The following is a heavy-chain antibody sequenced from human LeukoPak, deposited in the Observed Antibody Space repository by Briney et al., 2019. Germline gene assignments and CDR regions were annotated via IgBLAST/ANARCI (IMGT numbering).Heavy chain of an antibody. CDR3: ARDAVRAAIMGAFDI. Sequence: GGCLRLSCAPSRFSFSSYRMCWVRQAPEARLEWGSSISSSIRYIYYADSVKGRFTISKDNAKNSLYLQRNSLRAQDTAVYYCARDAVRAAIMGAFDIWGQGTMVTVSS. J-gene: IGHJ3*02. CDR2: ISSSIRYI. V-gene: IGHV3-21*01. D-gene: IGHD2-2*01. CDR1: RFSFSSYR.